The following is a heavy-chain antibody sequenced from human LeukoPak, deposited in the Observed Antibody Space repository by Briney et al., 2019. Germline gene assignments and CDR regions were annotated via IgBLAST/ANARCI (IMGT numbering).Heavy chain of an antibody. CDR1: GFTVSTNY. D-gene: IGHD6-13*01. J-gene: IGHJ4*02. CDR3: ARGSGNIAAAGSFDY. Sequence: GGSLRLSCAAFGFTVSTNYMSWVRQAPGKGLEWVSLIYSGGSTYHAGSVKGRFTLSRDNSKNTLYLQMNSLRTEDTAVYYCARGSGNIAAAGSFDYWGQGTLVTVSS. CDR2: IYSGGST. V-gene: IGHV3-66*02.